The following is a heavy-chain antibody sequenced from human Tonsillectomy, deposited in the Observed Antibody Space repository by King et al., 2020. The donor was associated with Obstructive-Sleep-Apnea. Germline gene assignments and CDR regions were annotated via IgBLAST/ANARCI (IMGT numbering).Heavy chain of an antibody. D-gene: IGHD2-15*01. CDR1: GYRFTSYW. CDR2: IYPGDSDT. V-gene: IGHV5-51*01. Sequence: VQLVESGAEVKKPGESLNISCKGSGYRFTSYWIGWVRQMPGKGLEWMGTIYPGDSDTRYSPSFQGQVTISADKSINTAYLQWSSLKASDTAIYYCASQDIVPGGPLRFNFYGIDGWGQGTTVTVSS. J-gene: IGHJ6*02. CDR3: ASQDIVPGGPLRFNFYGIDG.